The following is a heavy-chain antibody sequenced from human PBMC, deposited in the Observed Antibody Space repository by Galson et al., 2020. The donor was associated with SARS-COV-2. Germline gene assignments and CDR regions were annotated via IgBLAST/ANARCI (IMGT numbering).Heavy chain of an antibody. CDR3: ARGRYDSSRNDY. CDR2: IYYSGST. Sequence: ASETLSLTCTVSGGSVSSGSYYWSWIRQPPGKGLEWIGYIYYSGSTNYNPSLKSRVTISVDTSKNQFSLKLSPVTAADTAVYYCARGRYDSSRNDYWGQGTLVTVSS. CDR1: GGSVSSGSYY. V-gene: IGHV4-61*01. D-gene: IGHD3-22*01. J-gene: IGHJ4*02.